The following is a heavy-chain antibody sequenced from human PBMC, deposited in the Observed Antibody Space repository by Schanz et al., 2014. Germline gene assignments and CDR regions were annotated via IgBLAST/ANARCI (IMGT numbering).Heavy chain of an antibody. CDR1: GFSFSGFA. D-gene: IGHD3-9*01. J-gene: IGHJ4*02. CDR2: ISYDGSHK. CDR3: ARTTNPFNFDSWPYLDY. V-gene: IGHV3-30*04. Sequence: QVQLEESGGGVVQPGGSLRLSCVASGFSFSGFAVHWVRQASGKGLEWVAVISYDGSHKDYADSVKGRFTISRDNSKNTLYLQMNSLRAEDTAVYYCARTTNPFNFDSWPYLDYWGQGTLVTVSS.